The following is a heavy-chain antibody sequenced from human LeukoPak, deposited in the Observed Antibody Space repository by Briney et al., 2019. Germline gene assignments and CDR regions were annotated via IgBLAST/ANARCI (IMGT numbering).Heavy chain of an antibody. CDR1: GYTFTGYY. V-gene: IGHV1-2*02. J-gene: IGHJ4*02. CDR3: ARETYDTNGPWVDY. D-gene: IGHD3-22*01. CDR2: INPNSGGT. Sequence: ASVKVSCKASGYTFTGYYMHWVRQAPGQGLEWMGWINPNSGGTNYAQKFQGRVTMTRDTSISTAYMELSRLRSDDTAVYFCARETYDTNGPWVDYWGQGTLVTVSS.